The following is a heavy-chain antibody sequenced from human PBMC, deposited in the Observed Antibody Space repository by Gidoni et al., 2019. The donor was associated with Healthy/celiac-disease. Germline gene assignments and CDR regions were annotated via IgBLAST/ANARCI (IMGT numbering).Heavy chain of an antibody. V-gene: IGHV1-69*06. CDR3: ARVIRQWRGKSGGWFDP. CDR2: IIPIFGTA. J-gene: IGHJ5*02. D-gene: IGHD6-19*01. CDR1: GGTFISYA. Sequence: QVQLVQSGAEVKKPGPSVQVSCKASGGTFISYAISWVRQAPGQGLEWMGGIIPIFGTANYAQKFQGRVTITADKSTSTAYMELSSLRSEDTAVYYCARVIRQWRGKSGGWFDPWGQGTLVTVSS.